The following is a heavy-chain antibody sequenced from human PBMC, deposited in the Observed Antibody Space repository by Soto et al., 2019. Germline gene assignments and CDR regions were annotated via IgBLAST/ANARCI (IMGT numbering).Heavy chain of an antibody. CDR3: ARDLLNPYPGYCSGGSCYPYGMDV. CDR1: GGSISSSNW. D-gene: IGHD2-15*01. J-gene: IGHJ6*02. Sequence: LSLTCAVSGGSISSSNWWSWVRQPPGKGLEWIGEIYHSGSTNYNPSLKSRVTISVDKSKNHFSLKLSSLRSEDTAVYYCARDLLNPYPGYCSGGSCYPYGMDVWGQGTTVTVSS. CDR2: IYHSGST. V-gene: IGHV4-4*02.